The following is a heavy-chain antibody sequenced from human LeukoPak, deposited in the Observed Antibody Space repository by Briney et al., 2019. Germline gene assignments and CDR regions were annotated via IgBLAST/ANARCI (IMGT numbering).Heavy chain of an antibody. V-gene: IGHV3-23*01. D-gene: IGHD1-26*01. CDR3: AKDLKLGPTTTYYFYGMDV. CDR2: LSGNGGTS. Sequence: PGGSLRLSCTASGFIFNMYAMNWVRQAPGKGLEWVSGLSGNGGTSYYGDSVKGRFTISRDNSKNTLYLQMNSLRAEDTAVYYCAKDLKLGPTTTYYFYGMDVWGQGTTVTVSS. J-gene: IGHJ6*02. CDR1: GFIFNMYA.